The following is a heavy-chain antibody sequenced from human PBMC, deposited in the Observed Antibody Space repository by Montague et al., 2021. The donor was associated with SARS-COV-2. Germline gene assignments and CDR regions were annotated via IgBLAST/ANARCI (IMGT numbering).Heavy chain of an antibody. J-gene: IGHJ4*02. CDR2: INYGGST. D-gene: IGHD1-1*01. CDR3: ARGAPGY. CDR1: DGSFSDYH. V-gene: IGHV4-34*01. Sequence: SETLSLTCAVYDGSFSDYHWTWIRQSPGGGLERIGQINYGGSTKYNPSLRSRVTISIDTSKNQFSLKLTSVTAADTAVYYCARGAPGYWGQGTLVTVSS.